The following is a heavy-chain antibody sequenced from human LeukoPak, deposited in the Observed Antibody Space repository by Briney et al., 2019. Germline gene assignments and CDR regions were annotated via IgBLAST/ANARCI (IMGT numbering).Heavy chain of an antibody. CDR2: ISAYNGNT. J-gene: IGHJ1*01. CDR3: ARVYGDSHYGPFQH. D-gene: IGHD4-17*01. Sequence: GASVKVSCKASGYTFTSYGISWVRQAPGQGLEWMGWISAYNGNTNYARKLQGRVTMTTDTSTSTAYMELRSLRSDDTAVYYCARVYGDSHYGPFQHWGQGTLVTVSS. CDR1: GYTFTSYG. V-gene: IGHV1-18*01.